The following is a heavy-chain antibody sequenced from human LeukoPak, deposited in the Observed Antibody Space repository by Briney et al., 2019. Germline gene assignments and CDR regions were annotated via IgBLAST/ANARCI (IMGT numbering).Heavy chain of an antibody. V-gene: IGHV4-59*08. J-gene: IGHJ6*02. D-gene: IGHD6-13*01. Sequence: SETLSLTCTASGGFISYYYWSWIRQPPGKGLEWIGHIYHSGSTNYNPSFKSRVTMSVDTSKNHFSLKVSSVTAADTAVYYCVRHAATRHNYGMDVWGQGTTVIVSS. CDR2: IYHSGST. CDR1: GGFISYYY. CDR3: VRHAATRHNYGMDV.